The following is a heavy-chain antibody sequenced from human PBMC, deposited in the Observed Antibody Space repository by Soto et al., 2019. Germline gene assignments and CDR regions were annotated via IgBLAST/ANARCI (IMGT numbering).Heavy chain of an antibody. J-gene: IGHJ5*02. Sequence: SETLSLTCAVYGGSFSGYYWSWIRQPPGKGLEWIGEINHSGSTNYNPSLKSRVTISVDTSKNQFSLKLSSVTAADTAVYYCGRGQQKPGVRKRDNWFNPGGQGTLVTVSS. CDR1: GGSFSGYY. CDR2: INHSGST. V-gene: IGHV4-34*01. D-gene: IGHD3-10*01. CDR3: GRGQQKPGVRKRDNWFNP.